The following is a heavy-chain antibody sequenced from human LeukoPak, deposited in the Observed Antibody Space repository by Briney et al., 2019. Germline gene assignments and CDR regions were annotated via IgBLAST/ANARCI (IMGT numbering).Heavy chain of an antibody. CDR3: ARAQYIVATNLQGAFDI. J-gene: IGHJ3*02. CDR2: INPNSGGT. CDR1: GYTFTGCY. Sequence: ASVKVSCKASGYTFTGCYMHWVRQAPGQGLEWMGWINPNSGGTNYAQKFQGWVTMTRDTSISTAYMELSRLRSDDTAVYYCARAQYIVATNLQGAFDIWGQGSMVTVSS. D-gene: IGHD5-12*01. V-gene: IGHV1-2*04.